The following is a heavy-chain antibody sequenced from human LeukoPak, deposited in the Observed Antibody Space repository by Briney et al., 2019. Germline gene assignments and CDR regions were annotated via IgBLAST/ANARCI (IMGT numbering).Heavy chain of an antibody. V-gene: IGHV3-23*01. Sequence: GGSLRLSCAASGLTFSNYAMTWVRQAPGKGLEWVSGISGSGGSTYYADSVKGRFTISRDNSKNTVYLQMISLRAEDTAVYYCAKEITYCSRTSCYVYWYFDLWGRGTLVTVSS. CDR2: ISGSGGST. CDR1: GLTFSNYA. D-gene: IGHD2-2*01. CDR3: AKEITYCSRTSCYVYWYFDL. J-gene: IGHJ2*01.